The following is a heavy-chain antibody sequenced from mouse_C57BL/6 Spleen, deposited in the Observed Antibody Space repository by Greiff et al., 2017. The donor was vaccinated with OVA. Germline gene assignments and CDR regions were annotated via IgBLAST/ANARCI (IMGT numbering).Heavy chain of an antibody. Sequence: QVQLKESGAELVKPGASVKISCKASGYAFSSYWMNWVKQRPGKGLEWIGQIYPGDGDTNYNGKFKGKATLTADKSSSTAYMQLSSLTSEDSAVYFCARDGYDAMDYWGQGTSVTVSS. CDR3: ARDGYDAMDY. CDR1: GYAFSSYW. D-gene: IGHD2-3*01. CDR2: IYPGDGDT. V-gene: IGHV1-80*01. J-gene: IGHJ4*01.